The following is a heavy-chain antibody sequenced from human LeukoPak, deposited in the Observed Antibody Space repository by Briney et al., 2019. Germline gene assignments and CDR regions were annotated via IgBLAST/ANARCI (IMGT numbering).Heavy chain of an antibody. CDR2: ISSSSSYI. CDR3: ARGGWFAKYYFDY. J-gene: IGHJ4*02. D-gene: IGHD6-19*01. Sequence: GGSLRLSCTVSGFTVSTTLMDWVRQAPGRGLEWVSSISSSSSYIYYADSVKGRFTISRDNAKNSLYLQMNSLRAEDTAVYYCARGGWFAKYYFDYWGQGTLVTVSS. CDR1: GFTVSTTL. V-gene: IGHV3-21*01.